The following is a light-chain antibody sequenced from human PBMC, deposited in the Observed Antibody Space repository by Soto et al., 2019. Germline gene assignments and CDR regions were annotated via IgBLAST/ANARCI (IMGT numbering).Light chain of an antibody. J-gene: IGKJ1*01. Sequence: EIVLTQSPGTLSLSPGERATLSCRASQSISSNYLAWYQQKPGQAPRLLIYDASSRATGIPDRFSGSGAGTDFTLTIRRLEPEDFGVYYCQQYGSSRTFGQGTKVEIK. CDR1: QSISSNY. CDR2: DAS. V-gene: IGKV3-20*01. CDR3: QQYGSSRT.